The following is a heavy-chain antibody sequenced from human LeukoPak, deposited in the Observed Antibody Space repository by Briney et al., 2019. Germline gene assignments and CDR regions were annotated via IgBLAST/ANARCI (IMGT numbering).Heavy chain of an antibody. Sequence: SETLSLTCAVSGGSISSGGYSWSWIRQPPGKGLEWIGYIYHSGSTYYNPSLKSRVTISVGRSKNQFSLKLSSVTAADTAVYYCARYDSSGTLDYWGQGTLVTVSS. CDR2: IYHSGST. V-gene: IGHV4-30-2*01. D-gene: IGHD3-22*01. J-gene: IGHJ4*02. CDR3: ARYDSSGTLDY. CDR1: GGSISSGGYS.